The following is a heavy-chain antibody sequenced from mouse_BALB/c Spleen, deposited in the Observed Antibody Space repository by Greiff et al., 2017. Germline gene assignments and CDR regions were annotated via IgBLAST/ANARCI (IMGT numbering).Heavy chain of an antibody. V-gene: IGHV1S81*02. J-gene: IGHJ1*01. CDR3: ARRDGNTPYWYFDV. CDR1: GYTFTSYW. CDR2: INPSNGRT. Sequence: QVQLQQPGAELVKPGASVKLSCKASGYTFTSYWMHWVKQRPGQGLEWIGEINPSNGRTNYNEKFKSKATLTVDKSSSTAYMQLSSLTSEDSAVYYCARRDGNTPYWYFDVWGAGTTVTVSS. D-gene: IGHD2-1*01.